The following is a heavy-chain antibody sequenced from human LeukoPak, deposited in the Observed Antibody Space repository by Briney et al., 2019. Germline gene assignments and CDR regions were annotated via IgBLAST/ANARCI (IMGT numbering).Heavy chain of an antibody. CDR3: ARDRHYDFWSGYYTPFNS. CDR2: MKQDGSEQ. J-gene: IGHJ4*02. Sequence: GGSLRLSCTASGFTFSNYWMSWVRQAPGKGLEWVANMKQDGSEQYYVDSMKGRFTISRDDAKNSLYLQINSLRAEDTAVYYCARDRHYDFWSGYYTPFNSWGQGTLVTVSS. CDR1: GFTFSNYW. D-gene: IGHD3-3*01. V-gene: IGHV3-7*03.